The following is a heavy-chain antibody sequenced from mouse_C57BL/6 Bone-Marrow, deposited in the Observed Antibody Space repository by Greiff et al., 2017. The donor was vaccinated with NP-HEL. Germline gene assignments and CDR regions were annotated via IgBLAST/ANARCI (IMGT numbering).Heavy chain of an antibody. Sequence: EVQLVESGGGLVKPGGSLKLSCAASGFTFSSYAMSWVRQTPEKRLEWVATISDGGSYTYYPDNVKGRFTISRDNAKNNLYLQMSHLKSEDTAMYYCARVSIHYDYVAYAMDYWGQGTSVTVSS. CDR3: ARVSIHYDYVAYAMDY. CDR1: GFTFSSYA. J-gene: IGHJ4*01. D-gene: IGHD2-4*01. CDR2: ISDGGSYT. V-gene: IGHV5-4*01.